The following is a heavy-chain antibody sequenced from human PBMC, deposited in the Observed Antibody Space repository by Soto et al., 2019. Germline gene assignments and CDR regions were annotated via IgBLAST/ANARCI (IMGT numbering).Heavy chain of an antibody. CDR1: GYTFTGYY. J-gene: IGHJ6*02. CDR3: ARGQHGYYYYGMDV. CDR2: INPNSGGT. Sequence: ASVKVSCKASGYTFTGYYMHWVRQAPGQGLEWMGWINPNSGGTNYAQKFQGWVTMTRDTSISTAYMELSRLRSDDTAVYYCARGQHGYYYYGMDVWGQGTTVTVSS. V-gene: IGHV1-2*04.